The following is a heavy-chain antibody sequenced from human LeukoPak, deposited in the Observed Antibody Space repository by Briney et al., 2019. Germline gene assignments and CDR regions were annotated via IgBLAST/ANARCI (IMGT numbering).Heavy chain of an antibody. D-gene: IGHD6-6*01. Sequence: SVKVSCKASGGTFSSYAISWVRQAPGQGLEWMGGIIPIFGTANYAQKFQGRVTITADESTSTAYMELSSLRSEDTAVYYCARDMYSSSSPFDYWDQGTLVTVSS. CDR1: GGTFSSYA. J-gene: IGHJ4*02. CDR3: ARDMYSSSSPFDY. CDR2: IIPIFGTA. V-gene: IGHV1-69*01.